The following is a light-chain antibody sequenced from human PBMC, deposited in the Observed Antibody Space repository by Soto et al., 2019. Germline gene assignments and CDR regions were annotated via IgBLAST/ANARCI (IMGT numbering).Light chain of an antibody. V-gene: IGKV3-15*01. CDR2: DAS. CDR1: QSVSRN. Sequence: EIVMTQSPATLSVSPGERATLSCRASQSVSRNVAWYQQKPGQAPRLLIYDASTRATGISARFSGSGSGTEFTLTISSLQSEDFAVYYCQQYNNWLWTFGQGTKVEIK. CDR3: QQYNNWLWT. J-gene: IGKJ1*01.